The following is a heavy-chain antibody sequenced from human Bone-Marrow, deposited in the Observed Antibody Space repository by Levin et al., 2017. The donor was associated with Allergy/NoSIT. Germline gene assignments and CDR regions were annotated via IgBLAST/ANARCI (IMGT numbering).Heavy chain of an antibody. D-gene: IGHD6-6*01. CDR3: VSSQGRNGWSYYYYGWDV. Sequence: ASVKVSCTASGFTFNIYDMSWVRQAPRRGLEWVSSLSGRSDYTYYADSVKGRLTISRDNSKNSLYLQMKKLRADDTAVYFCVSSQGRNGWSYYYYGWDVWGRATTVTVAS. CDR2: LSGRSDYT. CDR1: GFTFNIYD. V-gene: IGHV3-21*04. J-gene: IGHJ6*02.